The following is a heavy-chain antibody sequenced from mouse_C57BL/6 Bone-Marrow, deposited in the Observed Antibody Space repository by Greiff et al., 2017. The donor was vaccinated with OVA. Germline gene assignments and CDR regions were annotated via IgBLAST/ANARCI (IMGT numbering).Heavy chain of an antibody. V-gene: IGHV5-4*01. CDR2: ISDGGSYT. CDR1: GFTFSSYA. J-gene: IGHJ4*01. Sequence: EVKLMESGGGLVKPGGSLKLSCAASGFTFSSYAMSWVRQTPEKRLEWVATISDGGSYTYYPDNVKGRFTIYRDNAQNHLYLQRSHLKSEDTSMYYCARDSIYYYGSSPYYYAMDYWGQGTSVTVSS. CDR3: ARDSIYYYGSSPYYYAMDY. D-gene: IGHD1-1*01.